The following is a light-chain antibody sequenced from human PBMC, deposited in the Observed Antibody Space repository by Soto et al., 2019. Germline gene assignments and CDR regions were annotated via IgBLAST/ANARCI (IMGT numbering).Light chain of an antibody. V-gene: IGKV3-11*01. CDR2: DAS. CDR3: QQRSNWPPRIT. Sequence: EIVLTQSPATLSLSPGERATLSCRASQSVSSYLAWYQQKPGQAPRLLIYDASNRATGIPARFSGSGSGTDFTLTISSLDPEDFAVYYCQQRSNWPPRITFCQGTRLEIK. CDR1: QSVSSY. J-gene: IGKJ5*01.